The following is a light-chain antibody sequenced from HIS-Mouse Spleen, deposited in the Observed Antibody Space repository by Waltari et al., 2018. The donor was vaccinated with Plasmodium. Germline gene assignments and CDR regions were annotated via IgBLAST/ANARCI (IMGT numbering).Light chain of an antibody. J-gene: IGKJ3*01. CDR2: GAS. CDR3: QQYNNWSFT. V-gene: IGKV3-15*01. Sequence: EIVMTQSPATLSVSPGEKATLTGRASQCVSSKLACYQQKPGQAPRLLIYGASTRATGIPARFSGSGSGTEFTLTISSLQSEDFAVYYCQQYNNWSFTFGPGTKVDIK. CDR1: QCVSSK.